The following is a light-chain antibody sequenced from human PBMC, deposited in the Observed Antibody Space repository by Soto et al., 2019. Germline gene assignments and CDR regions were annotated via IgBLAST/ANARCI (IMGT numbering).Light chain of an antibody. V-gene: IGLV3-21*02. J-gene: IGLJ1*01. CDR1: NIGSDS. CDR3: QVWDGSSDHYV. Sequence: SYELTQPPSVSVAPGQTARITCGGDNIGSDSVHWYQQKPGQAPLLVVYDDSDRPSGIPERFSGFSYGNTVTLTISRVEAGDEADYYCQVWDGSSDHYVFGTGTKVTVL. CDR2: DDS.